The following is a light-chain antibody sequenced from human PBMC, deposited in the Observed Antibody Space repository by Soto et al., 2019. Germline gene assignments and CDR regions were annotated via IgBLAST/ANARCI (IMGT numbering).Light chain of an antibody. J-gene: IGLJ3*02. CDR1: SGHSSYI. CDR3: ETWDSNVRV. Sequence: QLVLTQSSSASASLGSSVKLTCTLSSGHSSYIIAWHQQQPGKAPRYLMKLEGSGSYNKGSGVPDRFSGSSSGADRYLTISNLQFEDEADYYCETWDSNVRVFGGGTKLTVL. V-gene: IGLV4-60*02. CDR2: LEGSGSY.